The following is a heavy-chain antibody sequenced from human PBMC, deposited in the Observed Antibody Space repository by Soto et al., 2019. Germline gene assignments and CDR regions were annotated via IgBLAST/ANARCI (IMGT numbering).Heavy chain of an antibody. V-gene: IGHV4-61*01. CDR1: GGSFSSASYY. CDR3: ARDIPGYRRAFDC. J-gene: IGHJ4*02. D-gene: IGHD5-18*01. CDR2: IYYTGST. Sequence: SETLSLTCTVSGGSFSSASYYWTWIRHPPGKGLEWIGYIYYTGSTNYNPSLKSRVTMSVDTSTNQFSLTLTSVTAADAAVYYCARDIPGYRRAFDCWGRSRLVTESS.